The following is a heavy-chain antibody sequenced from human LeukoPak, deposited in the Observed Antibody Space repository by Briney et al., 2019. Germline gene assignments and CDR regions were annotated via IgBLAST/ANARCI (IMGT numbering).Heavy chain of an antibody. Sequence: GGSLRLSCTASGFTFSSYAMNWVRQAPGKGLEWVSGIGAGGTFTYYADSVKGRFTISRDTSKNTLYLQMNSLRAEDAAIYYCATLSGYFHHWGQGTLVTVSS. CDR2: IGAGGTFT. V-gene: IGHV3-23*01. D-gene: IGHD1-26*01. CDR1: GFTFSSYA. J-gene: IGHJ4*02. CDR3: ATLSGYFHH.